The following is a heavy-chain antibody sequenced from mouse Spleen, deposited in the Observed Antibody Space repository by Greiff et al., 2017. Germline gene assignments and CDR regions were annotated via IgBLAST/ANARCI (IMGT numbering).Heavy chain of an antibody. CDR1: GYTFTNYW. Sequence: VQLQQPGAELVRPGSSVKLSCKASGYTFTNYWMHWVKQRPIQGLEWIGTIDPSDSETHYNQKFKDKATLTIDKSSNTAYMQLSSLTSEDSAVYFCAKDNSNFLHALDYWGQGTSVTVSS. V-gene: IGHV1-52*01. D-gene: IGHD2-5*01. CDR3: AKDNSNFLHALDY. J-gene: IGHJ4*01. CDR2: IDPSDSET.